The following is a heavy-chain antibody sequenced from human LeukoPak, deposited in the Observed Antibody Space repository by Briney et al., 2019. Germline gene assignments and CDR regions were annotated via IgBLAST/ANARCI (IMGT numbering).Heavy chain of an antibody. CDR2: MNPNSGNT. CDR3: ARGSGSGSYWSVDY. Sequence: ASMKVSCKASGYTFTSYDINWVRQATGQGLEWMGWMNPNSGNTGYAQKFQGRVTITRNTSISTAYMELSSLRSEDTAVYYCARGSGSGSYWSVDYWGQGTLVTVSS. J-gene: IGHJ4*02. D-gene: IGHD3-10*01. V-gene: IGHV1-8*03. CDR1: GYTFTSYD.